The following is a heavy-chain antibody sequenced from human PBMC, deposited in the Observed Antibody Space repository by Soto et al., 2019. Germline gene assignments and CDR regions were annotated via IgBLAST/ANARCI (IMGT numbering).Heavy chain of an antibody. CDR2: IRSKANTYAT. J-gene: IGHJ4*02. V-gene: IGHV3-73*01. Sequence: GGSLRLSCAASGFTFSGSAMHWVRQASGKGLEWVGRIRSKANTYATAYAASVKGRFTISRDDSKNTAYLQMNSLKTEDTAVYYCSRHNFGVMSTVTTSSATNDYWGQGTLVTVSS. CDR1: GFTFSGSA. D-gene: IGHD4-17*01. CDR3: SRHNFGVMSTVTTSSATNDY.